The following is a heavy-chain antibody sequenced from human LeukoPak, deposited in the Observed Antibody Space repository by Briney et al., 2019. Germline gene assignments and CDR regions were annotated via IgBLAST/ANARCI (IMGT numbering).Heavy chain of an antibody. CDR2: MNPNSGNT. D-gene: IGHD5-24*01. CDR3: ARATPGGLHGYSFDY. J-gene: IGHJ4*02. V-gene: IGHV1-8*02. Sequence: GASVKVSCKAPGYTFKNYDINWVRQATGQGLEWMGWMNPNSGNTGFAQKFQDRVSMTRDTSINTAYVELTSLRSGDTAVYYCARATPGGLHGYSFDYWGQGTVVTVYS. CDR1: GYTFKNYD.